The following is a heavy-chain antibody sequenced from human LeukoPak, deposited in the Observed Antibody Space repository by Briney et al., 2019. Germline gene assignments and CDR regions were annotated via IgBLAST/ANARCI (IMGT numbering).Heavy chain of an antibody. CDR3: ARGWFDT. J-gene: IGHJ5*02. CDR2: ISSSGSII. CDR1: GFTFSSYE. V-gene: IGHV3-48*03. Sequence: AGGSLRLSCAASGFTFSSYEMNWVRQAPGKGPEWVSYISSSGSIIYSADSVKGRFTISRDNAKNSLYLQMSSLRAGDTAVYYCARGWFDTWGQGTLVTVSS.